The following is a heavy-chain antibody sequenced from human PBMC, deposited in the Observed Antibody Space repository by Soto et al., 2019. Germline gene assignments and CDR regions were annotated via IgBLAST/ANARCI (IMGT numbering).Heavy chain of an antibody. J-gene: IGHJ4*02. D-gene: IGHD3-22*01. Sequence: GGSLRLSCAASGFTFSSYAMSWVRQAPGKGLEWVSAISGSGGSTYYADSVKGRVTISRDNSKNTLYLQMNSLRAEDTAVYYCAKDLGYYDSSGYYNYWGQGTLVTVSS. V-gene: IGHV3-23*01. CDR2: ISGSGGST. CDR3: AKDLGYYDSSGYYNY. CDR1: GFTFSSYA.